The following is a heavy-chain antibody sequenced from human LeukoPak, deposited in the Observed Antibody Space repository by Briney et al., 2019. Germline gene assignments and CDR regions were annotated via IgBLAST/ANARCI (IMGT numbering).Heavy chain of an antibody. D-gene: IGHD5-12*01. Sequence: QTGGSLRLSCAASGFTFTTSWLSWVRQAPGKGLEWVGNIKPDGSDKYYVDSVKGRFTISRDNAKNSLYLQMNSLRAEDTAVYYCASLSSIVATYWGQGTLVIVSS. CDR3: ASLSSIVATY. J-gene: IGHJ4*02. V-gene: IGHV3-7*01. CDR2: IKPDGSDK. CDR1: GFTFTTSW.